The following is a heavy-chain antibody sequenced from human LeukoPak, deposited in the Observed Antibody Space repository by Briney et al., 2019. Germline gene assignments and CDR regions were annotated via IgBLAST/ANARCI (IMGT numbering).Heavy chain of an antibody. J-gene: IGHJ4*02. Sequence: SETLSLTCTVSGGSISSSSYYWGWIRQPPGKGLQWIGSINYSGSSSYNPSLKSRVTISVDTSKNQISLKLSSVTAADTAVYYCVRINWNYFDYWGQGTLVTVSS. V-gene: IGHV4-39*07. CDR2: INYSGSS. D-gene: IGHD1-20*01. CDR1: GGSISSSSYY. CDR3: VRINWNYFDY.